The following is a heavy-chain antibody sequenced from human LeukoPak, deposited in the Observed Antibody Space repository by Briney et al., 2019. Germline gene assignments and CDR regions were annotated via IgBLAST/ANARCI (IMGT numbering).Heavy chain of an antibody. CDR2: ISGSGGST. Sequence: GGSLRLSCAASGFTFSSFSMIWVRQAPGKGLEWVSAISGSGGSTYYADSVKGRFTISRDNSKNTLYLQMNSLRAEDTAVYYCAKDPGGYDFWSGYFNYYYGMDVWGQGTTVTVSS. J-gene: IGHJ6*02. CDR3: AKDPGGYDFWSGYFNYYYGMDV. CDR1: GFTFSSFS. V-gene: IGHV3-23*01. D-gene: IGHD3-3*01.